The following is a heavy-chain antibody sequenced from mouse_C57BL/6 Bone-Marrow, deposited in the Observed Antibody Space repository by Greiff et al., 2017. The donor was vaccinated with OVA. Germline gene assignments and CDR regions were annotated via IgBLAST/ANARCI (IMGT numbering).Heavy chain of an antibody. CDR2: IYPGGGYT. D-gene: IGHD2-3*01. J-gene: IGHJ1*03. CDR3: ARSRDGYYWYFDV. CDR1: GYTFTNYW. V-gene: IGHV1-63*01. Sequence: VQGVESGAELVRPGTSVKMSCKASGYTFTNYWLGWAKQRPGHGLEWIGDIYPGGGYTNYNEKFKGKATLTADKSSSTAYMQFSSLTSEDSAIYYCARSRDGYYWYFDVWGTGTTVTVSS.